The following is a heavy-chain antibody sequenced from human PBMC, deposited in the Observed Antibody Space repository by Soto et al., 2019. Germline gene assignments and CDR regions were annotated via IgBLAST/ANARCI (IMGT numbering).Heavy chain of an antibody. CDR3: ATQSSELLLFAS. Sequence: FGRTGMQWVRQAQGKGLEWVAVIWYDGSNKYYADSVKGRFTISRDNSKNTLYLQMNSLRAEDTAVYYCATQSSELLLFASWGQGT. J-gene: IGHJ4*02. V-gene: IGHV3-33*01. CDR2: IWYDGSNK. CDR1: FGRTG. D-gene: IGHD2-15*01.